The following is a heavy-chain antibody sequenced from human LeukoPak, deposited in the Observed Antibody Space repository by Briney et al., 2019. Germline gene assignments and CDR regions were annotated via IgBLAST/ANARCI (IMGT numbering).Heavy chain of an antibody. CDR2: ISSSGSTI. Sequence: SGGSLRLSCAASGFTFSSYEMNWVRQAPGKGLEWVSHISSSGSTIYYADSVKGRFTISRDNAKNSLYLQMNSLRAEDTAVYYCARDDSSGYYLGYHFDYWGQGTLVTVSS. CDR1: GFTFSSYE. D-gene: IGHD3-22*01. CDR3: ARDDSSGYYLGYHFDY. J-gene: IGHJ4*02. V-gene: IGHV3-48*03.